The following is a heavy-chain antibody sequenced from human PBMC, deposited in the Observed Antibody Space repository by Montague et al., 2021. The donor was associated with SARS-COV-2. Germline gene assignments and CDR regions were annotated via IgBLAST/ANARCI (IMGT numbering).Heavy chain of an antibody. D-gene: IGHD2-15*01. CDR2: IYYSGNP. Sequence: SETLSLTCTVSGGSISTYYWNWIRQSPGKGPVWIGYIYYSGNPNXNPSLTSRLSMSVDTSKNQFSLELSSVTAADTAVFFCARGKGRSPDAFDIWGQGITVTVSS. V-gene: IGHV4-59*01. CDR1: GGSISTYY. CDR3: ARGKGRSPDAFDI. J-gene: IGHJ3*02.